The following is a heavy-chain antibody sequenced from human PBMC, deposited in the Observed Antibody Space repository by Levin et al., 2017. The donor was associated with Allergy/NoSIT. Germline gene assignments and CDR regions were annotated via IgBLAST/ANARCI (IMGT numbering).Heavy chain of an antibody. V-gene: IGHV3-48*02. Sequence: QAGESLKISCAASGFTFSSYSMNWVRQAPGKGLEWVSYISSSSSTIYYADSVKGRFTISRDNAKNSLYLQMNSLRDEDTAVYYCASNWGAKHDYWGQGTLVTVSS. CDR1: GFTFSSYS. D-gene: IGHD3-16*01. CDR2: ISSSSSTI. CDR3: ASNWGAKHDY. J-gene: IGHJ4*02.